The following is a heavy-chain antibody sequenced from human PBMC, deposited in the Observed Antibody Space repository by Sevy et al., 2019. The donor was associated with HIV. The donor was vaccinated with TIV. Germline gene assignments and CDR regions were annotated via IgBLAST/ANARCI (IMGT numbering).Heavy chain of an antibody. CDR1: GFTFSSYA. J-gene: IGHJ5*02. CDR3: AKDGGYCSNTGCPPGWFDP. Sequence: GGSLRLSCAASGFTFSSYAMSWVRQAPGKGLEWVSAISGSGGSTYYADSVKGRFTISRDNSKNTLYLQMNSLRAEDTAVYYCAKDGGYCSNTGCPPGWFDPWGQGTLVTVSS. D-gene: IGHD2-2*01. V-gene: IGHV3-23*01. CDR2: ISGSGGST.